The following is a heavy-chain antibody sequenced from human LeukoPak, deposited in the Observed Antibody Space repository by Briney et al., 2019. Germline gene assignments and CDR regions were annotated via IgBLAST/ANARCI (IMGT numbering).Heavy chain of an antibody. D-gene: IGHD6-13*01. CDR3: ARCRSYEQQLVQVYFDY. Sequence: GGSLRLSCAASGFTFSDYYMSWIRQAPGKGLEWVSYISSSGSTIYYADSVKGRFTISRDNAKNSPYLQMNSLRAEDTAVYYCARCRSYEQQLVQVYFDYWGQGTLVTVSS. J-gene: IGHJ4*02. V-gene: IGHV3-11*01. CDR1: GFTFSDYY. CDR2: ISSSGSTI.